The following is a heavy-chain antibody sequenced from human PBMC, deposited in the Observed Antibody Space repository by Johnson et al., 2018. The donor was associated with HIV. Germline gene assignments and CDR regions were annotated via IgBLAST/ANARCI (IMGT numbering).Heavy chain of an antibody. CDR1: GFTFDDYG. V-gene: IGHV3-20*04. D-gene: IGHD3-22*01. CDR2: INWNGGST. J-gene: IGHJ3*02. CDR3: ARVTYYYDSSGNSRGGAFDI. Sequence: VQLVESGGGVVRPGGSLRLSCAASGFTFDDYGMSWVRQAPGKGLEWVSGINWNGGSTGYADSGKGRFTISRDNAKTSLYLQMNSLRAEDTALYYCARVTYYYDSSGNSRGGAFDIWGQGTMVTVSS.